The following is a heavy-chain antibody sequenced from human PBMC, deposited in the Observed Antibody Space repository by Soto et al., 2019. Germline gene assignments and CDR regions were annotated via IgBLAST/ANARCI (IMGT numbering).Heavy chain of an antibody. D-gene: IGHD3-3*01. CDR1: GFTFNDYY. V-gene: IGHV3-11*01. J-gene: IGHJ6*02. CDR3: ARGGITTFGYYYYGMDV. Sequence: PGGSLRLSCAASGFTFNDYYMTWIRQAPGKGLEWVSYISSNGGTIYYADSVKGRFTISRDNAKSSLYLQMSSLRADDTAVYYCARGGITTFGYYYYGMDVWGQGTTVTISS. CDR2: ISSNGGTI.